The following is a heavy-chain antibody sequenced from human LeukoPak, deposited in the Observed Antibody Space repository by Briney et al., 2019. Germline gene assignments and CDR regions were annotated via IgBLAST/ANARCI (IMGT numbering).Heavy chain of an antibody. CDR3: ARAAYGDLDY. V-gene: IGHV4-59*01. Sequence: KPSETLSLTCTVSGGSISSYYWSWIRQPPGKGLEWIGYIYYSGSTNYNPSLKSRVTIPVDTSKNQFSLKLSSVTAADTAVYYCARAAYGDLDYWGQGTLVTVSS. CDR1: GGSISSYY. J-gene: IGHJ4*02. D-gene: IGHD4-17*01. CDR2: IYYSGST.